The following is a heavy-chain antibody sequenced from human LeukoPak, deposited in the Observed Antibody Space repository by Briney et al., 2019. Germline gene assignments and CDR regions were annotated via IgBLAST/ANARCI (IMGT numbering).Heavy chain of an antibody. Sequence: ASVKVSCKASGYIFTGYYIHWVRQAPGQGLEWMGWINPNNGGTNYAQKLQGRVTITRDTSIYTAYLDLSRLRSDDTAFYYCARGGSWYSSGYPAVYWGQGTLVTVSS. CDR2: INPNNGGT. J-gene: IGHJ4*02. CDR1: GYIFTGYY. D-gene: IGHD5-18*01. CDR3: ARGGSWYSSGYPAVY. V-gene: IGHV1-2*02.